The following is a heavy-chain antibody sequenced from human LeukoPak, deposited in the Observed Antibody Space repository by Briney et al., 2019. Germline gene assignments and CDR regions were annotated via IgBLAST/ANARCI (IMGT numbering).Heavy chain of an antibody. CDR2: INSDESST. J-gene: IGHJ3*02. Sequence: GGSLRLSCAASGFTFSGYWMHWVRQVSSKGLVWVSRINSDESSTSYADSVKGRFTISRDNAKNTLYLQVNSLRAEDTAVYYCARGTGYSVFDIWGQGTMVTVSS. CDR1: GFTFSGYW. D-gene: IGHD1-26*01. CDR3: ARGTGYSVFDI. V-gene: IGHV3-74*01.